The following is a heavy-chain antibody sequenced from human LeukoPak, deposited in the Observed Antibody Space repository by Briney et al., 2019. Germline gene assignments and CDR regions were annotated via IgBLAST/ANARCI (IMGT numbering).Heavy chain of an antibody. CDR3: ARDGYTLQAFDI. CDR2: INPNSGGT. J-gene: IGHJ3*02. V-gene: IGHV1-2*02. D-gene: IGHD6-13*01. CDR1: GYTFIGYY. Sequence: ASVKVSCKTSGYTFIGYYMHWVRQAPGQGLEWMGWINPNSGGTNYAQKFQGRVTMTRDTSISTAYMELSRLRSDDTAVYYCARDGYTLQAFDIWGQGTMVTVSS.